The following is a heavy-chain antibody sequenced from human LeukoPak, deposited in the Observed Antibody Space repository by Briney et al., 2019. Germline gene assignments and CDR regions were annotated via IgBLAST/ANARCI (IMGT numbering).Heavy chain of an antibody. CDR2: MNPNSGNT. Sequence: ASVKVSCKASGYTFTSYDINWVRQATGQGLEWMGWMNPNSGNTGYAQKFQGRVTMTRNTSISTAYMELSSLRSEDTAVYYCARALSQGAGAAVPSAPIDYWGQGTLVTVSS. J-gene: IGHJ4*02. CDR3: ARALSQGAGAAVPSAPIDY. D-gene: IGHD2-2*01. V-gene: IGHV1-8*01. CDR1: GYTFTSYD.